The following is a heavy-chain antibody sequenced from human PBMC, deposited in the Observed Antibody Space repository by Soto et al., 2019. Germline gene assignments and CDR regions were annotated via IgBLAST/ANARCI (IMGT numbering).Heavy chain of an antibody. D-gene: IGHD3-22*01. CDR1: GFTFSTHW. CDR3: ARGDYFDRRFDN. Sequence: RRLSCAASGFTFSTHWMIWVRQAPGKGLEWVADIKQDGSEKYYVDSVKGRFIVYRDNVKNTLYLQMNSLRVEDTAVYYCARGDYFDRRFDNWGQGTLVTVSS. CDR2: IKQDGSEK. V-gene: IGHV3-7*03. J-gene: IGHJ4*02.